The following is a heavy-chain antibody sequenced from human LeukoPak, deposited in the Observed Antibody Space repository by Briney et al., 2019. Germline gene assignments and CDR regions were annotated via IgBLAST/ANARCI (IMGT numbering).Heavy chain of an antibody. V-gene: IGHV3-66*01. D-gene: IGHD2-15*01. CDR2: IYSGGET. CDR3: ARVLQGYCSGTSCAYSLDY. J-gene: IGHJ4*02. Sequence: GGSLRLSCAASGFTVSRNYMSWVRQAPGKGLEWVSVIYSGGETYYADSVKGRYTISRDNFKNTLHLQMNSLRAEDTAVYYCARVLQGYCSGTSCAYSLDYWGQGTLVTVPS. CDR1: GFTVSRNY.